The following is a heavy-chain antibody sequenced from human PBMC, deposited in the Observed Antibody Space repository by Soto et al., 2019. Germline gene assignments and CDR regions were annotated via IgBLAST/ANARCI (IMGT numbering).Heavy chain of an antibody. CDR2: ISYDGSNK. V-gene: IGHV3-30-3*01. CDR1: GFTFSIYA. J-gene: IGHJ4*02. Sequence: QVQLVKSGGGVVQPGRSLRLSCAASGFTFSIYAMHWVRQAPGKGLEWVAVISYDGSNKYYADSVKGRFTISRDNSKNTRYLQMNSLRAEDTAVYYCARARLDTPALDYWGQGTLVTVSS. D-gene: IGHD2-2*01. CDR3: ARARLDTPALDY.